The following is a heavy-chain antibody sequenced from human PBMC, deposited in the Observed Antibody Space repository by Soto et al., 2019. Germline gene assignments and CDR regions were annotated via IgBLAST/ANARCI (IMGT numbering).Heavy chain of an antibody. CDR1: GGTFSSYA. D-gene: IGHD2-15*01. CDR2: IIPVFGTA. J-gene: IGHJ6*02. Sequence: QVQLVQSGAEVKKPGSSVKVSCKASGGTFSSYAISWVRQAPGQGLEWTGGIIPVFGTANYAQKFQGRVTITADESTSTAYIELSSLRSEDTAVYYCASSGYCSGGSCSYPQYYYYGMDVWGQGTTVTVSS. CDR3: ASSGYCSGGSCSYPQYYYYGMDV. V-gene: IGHV1-69*12.